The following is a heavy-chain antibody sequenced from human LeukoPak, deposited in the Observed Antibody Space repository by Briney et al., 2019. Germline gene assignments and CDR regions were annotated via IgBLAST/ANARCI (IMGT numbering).Heavy chain of an antibody. CDR3: ASSYYYDSSGYYGFDY. V-gene: IGHV1-2*06. CDR1: GYTFTGYY. Sequence: ASVKVSCKASGYTFTGYYMHWVRQAPGQGLEWMGRINPNSGGTNYAQKFQGGVTMTRDTSISTAYMELSRLRSDDTAVYYCASSYYYDSSGYYGFDYWGQGTLVTVSS. D-gene: IGHD3-22*01. CDR2: INPNSGGT. J-gene: IGHJ4*02.